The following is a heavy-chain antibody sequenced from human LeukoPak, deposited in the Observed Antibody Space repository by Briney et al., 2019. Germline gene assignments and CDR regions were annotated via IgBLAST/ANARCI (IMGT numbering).Heavy chain of an antibody. D-gene: IGHD2-2*01. J-gene: IGHJ5*02. CDR3: ARDYPTLTVVVPAAIRFDP. V-gene: IGHV1-2*02. CDR2: INPNSGGT. Sequence: ASVKVSCKASGYTFTGYYMHWVRQAPGQGLEWMGWINPNSGGTNYAQKFQGRVTMTRDTSISTAYMELSRLRSDDTAVYYCARDYPTLTVVVPAAIRFDPWGQGTLVTVSS. CDR1: GYTFTGYY.